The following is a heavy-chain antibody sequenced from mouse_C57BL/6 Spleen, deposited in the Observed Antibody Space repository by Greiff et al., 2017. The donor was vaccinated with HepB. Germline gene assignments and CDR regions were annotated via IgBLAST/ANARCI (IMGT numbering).Heavy chain of an antibody. CDR2: FHPYNDDT. J-gene: IGHJ2*01. CDR1: GYTFTTYP. Sequence: VKLQESGAELVKPGASVKMSCKASGYTFTTYPIEWMKQNHGKSLEWIGNFHPYNDDTKYNEKFKGKATLTVEKSSSTVYLELSRLTSDDSAVYYCAIRHYYYGSSYYFDYWGQGTTLTVSS. CDR3: AIRHYYYGSSYYFDY. D-gene: IGHD1-1*01. V-gene: IGHV1-47*01.